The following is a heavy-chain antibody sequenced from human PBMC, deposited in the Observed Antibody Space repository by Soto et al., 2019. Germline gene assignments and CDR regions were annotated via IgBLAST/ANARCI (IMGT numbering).Heavy chain of an antibody. V-gene: IGHV4-39*01. CDR2: IYSGST. CDR1: VSGGSITSNRFY. J-gene: IGHJ5*02. CDR3: TRQTRIGYSQGSVRIEP. D-gene: IGHD5-18*01. Sequence: SETLSLTCTVSVSGGSITSNRFYWGWIRQPPGKGLEWIGSIYSGSTYYNPSLKNRVTISEDTSRNQFSLKMNSMTAADTAVYYCTRQTRIGYSQGSVRIEPWGLGILVTVSS.